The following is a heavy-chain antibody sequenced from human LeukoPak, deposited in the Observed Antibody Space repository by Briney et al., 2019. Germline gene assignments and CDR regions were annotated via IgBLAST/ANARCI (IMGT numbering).Heavy chain of an antibody. V-gene: IGHV3-30*18. CDR1: GFTFSSYG. CDR2: ISYDGTNK. J-gene: IGHJ4*02. CDR3: GKDWGIVAGGGIDY. Sequence: GGSLRLSCAASGFTFSSYGMHWVRQAPGKGLEWVAVISYDGTNKYYADSVKGRFTISRDKSKNPLYLQMNSLGAEDTAVYYCGKDWGIVAGGGIDYWGQGTLVTVSS. D-gene: IGHD6-13*01.